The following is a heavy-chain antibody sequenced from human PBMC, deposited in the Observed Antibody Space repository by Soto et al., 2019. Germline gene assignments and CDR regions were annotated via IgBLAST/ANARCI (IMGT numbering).Heavy chain of an antibody. V-gene: IGHV4-4*07. CDR3: ARDLSGTGLDI. J-gene: IGHJ6*02. Sequence: SETLSLTCNVSGDSIGRFYWSWIRQSAEKGLEWIGRVYSTGGTAYNPALKGRVTISLDRSNNHVSLEMNSVTAADTAVYFCARDLSGTGLDIWRRGTRVTVSS. CDR1: GDSIGRFY. CDR2: VYSTGGT. D-gene: IGHD1-26*01.